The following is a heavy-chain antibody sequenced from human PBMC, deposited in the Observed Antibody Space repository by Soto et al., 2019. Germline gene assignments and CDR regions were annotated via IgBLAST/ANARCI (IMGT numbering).Heavy chain of an antibody. Sequence: QVQLVQSGAEVKKPGASVKVSCKASGYTFTSYGISWVRQAPGQGLEWMGWISTYNGNTNYVQKLQGRVTMTTDTSTSTAYMELRSLRSDDTAVYYCARDSYYYDSSGYYEPDYWGQGTLVTVSS. CDR2: ISTYNGNT. CDR3: ARDSYYYDSSGYYEPDY. V-gene: IGHV1-18*01. J-gene: IGHJ4*02. CDR1: GYTFTSYG. D-gene: IGHD3-22*01.